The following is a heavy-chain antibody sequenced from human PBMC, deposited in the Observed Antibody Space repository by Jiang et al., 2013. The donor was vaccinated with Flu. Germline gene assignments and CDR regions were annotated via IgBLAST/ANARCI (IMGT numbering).Heavy chain of an antibody. J-gene: IGHJ6*02. CDR2: IKQDGSEK. V-gene: IGHV3-7*01. CDR3: ARNEGLWDYYYYGMDV. Sequence: GLVQPGGSLRLSCAASGFTFSSYWMSWVRQAPGKGLEWVANIKQDGSEKYYVDSVKGRFTISRDNAKNSLYLQMNSLRAEDTAVYYCARNEGLWDYYYYGMDVWGQGTTVTVSS. CDR1: GFTFSSYW. D-gene: IGHD1-1*01.